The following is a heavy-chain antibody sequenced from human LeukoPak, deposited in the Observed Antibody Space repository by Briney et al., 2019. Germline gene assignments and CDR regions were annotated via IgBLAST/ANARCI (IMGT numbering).Heavy chain of an antibody. CDR2: IYTSGST. V-gene: IGHV4-4*07. J-gene: IGHJ6*03. CDR1: GGSISSYY. Sequence: PSETLSLTCTVSGGSISSYYWSWIQQPAGKGLEWIGRIYTSGSTNYNPSLKSRVTMSVDTSKNQFSLKLSSVTAADTAVYYCARVSSCQPPFPAGYYYMDVWGKGTTVTVSS. D-gene: IGHD6-13*01. CDR3: ARVSSCQPPFPAGYYYMDV.